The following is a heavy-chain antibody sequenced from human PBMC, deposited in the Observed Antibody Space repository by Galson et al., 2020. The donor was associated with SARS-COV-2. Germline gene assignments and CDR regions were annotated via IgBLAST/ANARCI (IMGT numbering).Heavy chain of an antibody. CDR1: GYSIRSGYY. V-gene: IGHV4-38-2*02. CDR3: ARILDY. J-gene: IGHJ4*02. CDR2: IYNSGTT. Sequence: SETLSLTCTVPGYSIRSGYYWGWIRQPPGKGLEFIGSIYNSGTTYYNPSLRSRVTISVDTSQNQFSLKLTSVTAADTAVYYCARILDYWGQGTLVTVSS.